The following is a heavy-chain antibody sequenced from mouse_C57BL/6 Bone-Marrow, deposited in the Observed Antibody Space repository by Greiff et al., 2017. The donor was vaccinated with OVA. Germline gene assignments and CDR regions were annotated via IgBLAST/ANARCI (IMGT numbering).Heavy chain of an antibody. D-gene: IGHD4-1*01. V-gene: IGHV5-4*03. J-gene: IGHJ3*01. CDR3: ARGRLGRVWFAY. CDR2: ISDGGSYT. CDR1: GFTFSSYA. Sequence: EVKLVESGGGLVKPGGSLKLSCAASGFTFSSYAMSWVRQTPEKRLEWVATISDGGSYTYYPDNVKGRFTISRDNAKNNLYLQMSHLKSEDTAMYYCARGRLGRVWFAYWGQGTLVTVSA.